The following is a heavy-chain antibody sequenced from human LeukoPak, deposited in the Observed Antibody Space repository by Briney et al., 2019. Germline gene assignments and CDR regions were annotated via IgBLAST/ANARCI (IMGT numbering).Heavy chain of an antibody. V-gene: IGHV3-74*01. Sequence: GGSLRLSCAAYGFTFRSHWMHWVRQPPGKGLVWVSRISSDGSSTSYADSVKGRFTISRDNAKNTLYLQMNSLRAEDTAVYYCARIASTPPFTDYWGQGTLVTVSS. J-gene: IGHJ4*02. D-gene: IGHD5/OR15-5a*01. CDR1: GFTFRSHW. CDR2: ISSDGSST. CDR3: ARIASTPPFTDY.